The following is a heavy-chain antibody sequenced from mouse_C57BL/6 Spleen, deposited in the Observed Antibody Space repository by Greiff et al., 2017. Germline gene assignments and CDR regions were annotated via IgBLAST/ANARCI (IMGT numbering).Heavy chain of an antibody. Sequence: VQLQQSGPELVKPGASVKISCKASGYAFSSSWMNWVKQRPGKGLEWIGRIYPGDGDTNYNGKFKGKATLTADKSSSTAYMQLSSLTSEDSAVYFCARRGRSVYYDDFDYWGQGTTLTVSS. D-gene: IGHD1-1*02. J-gene: IGHJ2*01. CDR1: GYAFSSSW. CDR2: IYPGDGDT. CDR3: ARRGRSVYYDDFDY. V-gene: IGHV1-82*01.